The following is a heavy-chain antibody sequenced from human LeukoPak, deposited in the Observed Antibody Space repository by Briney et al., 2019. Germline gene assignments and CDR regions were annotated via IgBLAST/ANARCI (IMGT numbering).Heavy chain of an antibody. CDR1: GFTFSSYG. J-gene: IGHJ4*02. D-gene: IGHD6-13*01. V-gene: IGHV3-23*01. CDR2: ISGSGGST. CDR3: ARGAAAGPQYFDY. Sequence: GGSLRLSCAASGFTFSSYGMSWVRQAPGKGLEWVSAISGSGGSTYYADSVKGRFTISRDNSKNTLYLQMGSLRAEDMAVYYCARGAAAGPQYFDYWGQGTLVTVSS.